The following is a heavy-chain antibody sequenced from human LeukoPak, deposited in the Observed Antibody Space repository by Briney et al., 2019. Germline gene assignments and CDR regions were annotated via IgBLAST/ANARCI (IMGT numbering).Heavy chain of an antibody. CDR2: IYHSGST. CDR3: ARYPPRDIVVYYYYYMDV. D-gene: IGHD2-15*01. CDR1: GYSISSGYY. Sequence: SETLSLTCTVSGYSISSGYYWGWIRQPPGKGLEWIGSIYHSGSTYYNPSLKSRVTISVDTSKNQFSLKLSSVTAADTAVYYCARYPPRDIVVYYYYYMDVWGKGTTVTVSS. J-gene: IGHJ6*03. V-gene: IGHV4-38-2*02.